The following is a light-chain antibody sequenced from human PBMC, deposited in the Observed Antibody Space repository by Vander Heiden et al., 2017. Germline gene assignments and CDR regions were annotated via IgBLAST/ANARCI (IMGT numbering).Light chain of an antibody. J-gene: IGKJ1*01. CDR1: QSVSST. V-gene: IGKV3-15*01. CDR2: GAS. CDR3: QQYNNWPWT. Sequence: EILMTQSPATVSVSPGDRATPSCRATQSVSSTLAWYQQKPGQAPRLPISGASTRATGIPARFSGSGSGTEFTLTITSLQSEDFAVYYWQQYNNWPWTFGQGTKVEIK.